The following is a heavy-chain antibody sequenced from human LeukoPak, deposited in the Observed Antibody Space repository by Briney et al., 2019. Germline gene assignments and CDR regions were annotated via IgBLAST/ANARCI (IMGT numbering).Heavy chain of an antibody. J-gene: IGHJ6*03. Sequence: GRSLRLSCAASGFTFSSYAMHWVRQAPGKGLEWVAVISYDGSNKYYADSVKGRFTISRDNSKNTLYLQMNSLRAEDTALYYCAKDMRGAAPSYYYYMDVWGKGTTVTVSS. V-gene: IGHV3-30*01. CDR1: GFTFSSYA. CDR2: ISYDGSNK. CDR3: AKDMRGAAPSYYYYMDV. D-gene: IGHD6-6*01.